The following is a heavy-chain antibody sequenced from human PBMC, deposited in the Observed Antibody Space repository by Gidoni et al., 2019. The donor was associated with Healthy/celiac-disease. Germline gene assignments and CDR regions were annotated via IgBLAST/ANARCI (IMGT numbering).Heavy chain of an antibody. CDR3: AKDSLRSQDPYYFDY. D-gene: IGHD3-16*01. J-gene: IGHJ4*02. CDR2: ISGSGGST. V-gene: IGHV3-23*01. CDR1: GFNFTSYS. Sequence: EVQLLESGGGLVQPGGSVRISCAAPGFNFTSYSMGLVRQAPGKGLEWVSAISGSGGSTYYADSVKGRFTISRDNSKNTLYLQMNSLRAEDTAVYYCAKDSLRSQDPYYFDYWGQGTLVTVSS.